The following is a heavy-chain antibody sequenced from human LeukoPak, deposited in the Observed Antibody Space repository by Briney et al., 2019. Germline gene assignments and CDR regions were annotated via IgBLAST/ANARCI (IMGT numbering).Heavy chain of an antibody. CDR1: GGSISNYY. D-gene: IGHD3-22*01. Sequence: SETLSLTCTVSGGSISNYYWSWIRQPPGKGLEWIGYIYYSGSTKYNPSPKSRVTISVDTSKNQFSLKLSSVTAADTAVYYCARGRFDYYDSSGYYRPREYYYDYYYMDVWGKGTTVTISS. CDR3: ARGRFDYYDSSGYYRPREYYYDYYYMDV. V-gene: IGHV4-59*01. J-gene: IGHJ6*03. CDR2: IYYSGST.